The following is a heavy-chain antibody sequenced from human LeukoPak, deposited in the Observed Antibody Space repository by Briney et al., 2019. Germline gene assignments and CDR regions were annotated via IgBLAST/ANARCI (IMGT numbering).Heavy chain of an antibody. Sequence: SSETLSLTCTVSGGSISGSYWSWIRQPPGKGLEWIGHIYYSGSTNYSPSLKSRVTISVDTSKNQFSLKLTSVTAADTAVYYCAKGAPDFNFWGQGTLVTVSS. V-gene: IGHV4-59*01. CDR1: GGSISGSY. J-gene: IGHJ4*02. CDR2: IYYSGST. CDR3: AKGAPDFNF.